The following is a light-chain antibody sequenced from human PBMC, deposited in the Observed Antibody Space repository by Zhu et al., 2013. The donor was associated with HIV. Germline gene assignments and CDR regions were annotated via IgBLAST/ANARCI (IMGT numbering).Light chain of an antibody. J-gene: IGKJ4*01. CDR2: EAS. V-gene: IGKV1-5*03. CDR1: QSIGSW. CDR3: QHYDSYPLT. Sequence: DIQMTQSPSTLSASVGDRVTITCRASQSIGSWLAWYQQKPGKAPKLLICEASSLESGVPSRFSGSGSGTEFTLTISSLQPDDFATYFCQHYDSYPLTFGGGTKVEIK.